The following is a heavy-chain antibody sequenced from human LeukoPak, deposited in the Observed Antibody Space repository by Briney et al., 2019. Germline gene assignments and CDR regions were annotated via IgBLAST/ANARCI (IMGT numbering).Heavy chain of an antibody. D-gene: IGHD3-16*02. CDR2: ISGSGGST. CDR1: GFTFSSYA. Sequence: GGSLRLSCAASGFTFSSYAMSWVRQAPGKGLEWVSAISGSGGSTYYADSVKGRFTISRDNSKNTPYLQMNSLRAEDTAVYYCAKKGPIDDYVWGSYLDYWGQGTLVTVSS. CDR3: AKKGPIDDYVWGSYLDY. J-gene: IGHJ4*02. V-gene: IGHV3-23*01.